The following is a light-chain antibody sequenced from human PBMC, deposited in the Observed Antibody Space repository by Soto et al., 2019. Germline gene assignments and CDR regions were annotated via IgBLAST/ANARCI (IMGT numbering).Light chain of an antibody. CDR1: QNINNY. J-gene: IGKJ5*01. Sequence: IQLTQSPSSLSAVVGNRVTITCQASQNINNYLNWYQQKPGRAPKLLIYDASNLEAWVPSRFRGSGSGTDFTFTISRLQPEDIATYYCQQYENLPTFGQGTRLEIK. V-gene: IGKV1-33*01. CDR2: DAS. CDR3: QQYENLPT.